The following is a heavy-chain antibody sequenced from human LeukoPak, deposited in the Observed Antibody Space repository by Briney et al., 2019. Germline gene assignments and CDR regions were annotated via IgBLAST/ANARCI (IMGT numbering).Heavy chain of an antibody. J-gene: IGHJ6*02. D-gene: IGHD3-3*01. Sequence: GGSLRLSCAASGFMFSSYAMSWVRQAPGTGLEWVSDISGSGDRTNQADSVKGRFTISRDNSKNTLYLQMNSLRAEDTAVYYCAKGGSGYYYNNGMDVWGQGTTVTVSS. V-gene: IGHV3-23*01. CDR2: ISGSGDRT. CDR1: GFMFSSYA. CDR3: AKGGSGYYYNNGMDV.